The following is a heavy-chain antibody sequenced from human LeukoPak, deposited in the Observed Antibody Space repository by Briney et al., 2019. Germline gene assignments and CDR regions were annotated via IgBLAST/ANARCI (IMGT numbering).Heavy chain of an antibody. D-gene: IGHD6-19*01. CDR1: GYTFTGYY. CDR2: INPNSGGT. J-gene: IGHJ6*03. CDR3: AMAGTLYYYYMDV. V-gene: IGHV1-2*02. Sequence: ASVKVSCKASGYTFTGYYIHWVRQAPGQGLEWMGWINPNSGGTNYEQKFQGRVTMTRDTSISAAYMELSRLRSDDTAVYYCAMAGTLYYYYMDVWGKGTTVTVSS.